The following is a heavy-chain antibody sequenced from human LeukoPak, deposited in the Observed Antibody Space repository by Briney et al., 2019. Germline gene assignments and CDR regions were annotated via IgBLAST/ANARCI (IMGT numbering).Heavy chain of an antibody. J-gene: IGHJ4*02. CDR2: ISGSGGST. V-gene: IGHV3-23*01. Sequence: GGSLRLSCAASGFTFSSYAMSWVRQAPGKGLEWVSSISGSGGSTYYADSVKGRFTISRDNSRNTLYLQMNTLRAEDTAVYFCAKSPVSSCRGSFCYPFDYWGQGNLVTVSS. CDR1: GFTFSSYA. CDR3: AKSPVSSCRGSFCYPFDY. D-gene: IGHD2-15*01.